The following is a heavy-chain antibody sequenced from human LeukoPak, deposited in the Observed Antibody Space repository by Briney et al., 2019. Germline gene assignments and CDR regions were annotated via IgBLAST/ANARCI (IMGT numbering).Heavy chain of an antibody. V-gene: IGHV3-74*01. J-gene: IGHJ6*02. Sequence: QPGGSLRLSCAASGFTLNGYWMHWVRHAPGEGLVWVSRIDPDGSTTNYAESVKGRFTTSRDNAKNTVYLQMNSLRAEDTALYYCTRVQAGRSGLMDVWGRGTTVTVSS. D-gene: IGHD2-8*02. CDR2: IDPDGSTT. CDR3: TRVQAGRSGLMDV. CDR1: GFTLNGYW.